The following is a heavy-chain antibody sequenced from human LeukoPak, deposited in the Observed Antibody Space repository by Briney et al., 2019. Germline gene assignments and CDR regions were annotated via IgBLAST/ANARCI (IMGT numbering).Heavy chain of an antibody. CDR3: ARGYYYDSSGYYHEPPDY. CDR1: GYTFTSYD. V-gene: IGHV1-8*01. D-gene: IGHD3-22*01. Sequence: ASVKVSCKASGYTFTSYDINWVRQATGQGLEWMGWMNPNSGNTGYAQKFQGRVTMTRNTSIITAYMELSSLRSEDTAVYYCARGYYYDSSGYYHEPPDYWGQGTLVTVSS. J-gene: IGHJ4*02. CDR2: MNPNSGNT.